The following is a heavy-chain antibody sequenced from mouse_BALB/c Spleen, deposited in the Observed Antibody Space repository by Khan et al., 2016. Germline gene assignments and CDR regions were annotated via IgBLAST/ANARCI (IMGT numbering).Heavy chain of an antibody. CDR2: IDPANGNT. J-gene: IGHJ3*01. V-gene: IGHV14-3*02. D-gene: IGHD2-4*01. CDR1: GFNIKDTY. CDR3: ARSPYDYDVGFVY. Sequence: VQLQQPGAELVKPGASVKLSCTASGFNIKDTYMHWVKQRPEQGLEWIGRIDPANGNTKYDPKFQGKATITTDTSSNTAYLQLSSLTSEDTAVYYCARSPYDYDVGFVYWGQGTLVTVSA.